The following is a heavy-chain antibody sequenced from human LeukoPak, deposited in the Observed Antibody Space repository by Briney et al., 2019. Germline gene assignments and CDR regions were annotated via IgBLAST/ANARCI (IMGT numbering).Heavy chain of an antibody. CDR3: ARGLTPEYRTEEVAGTFDY. CDR1: GFTFSSYA. V-gene: IGHV3-23*01. Sequence: PGGSLRLSCAASGFTFSSYAMSWVRQAPGKGREWVSAISGSGGSTYYADSVKGRFTISRDNSKNTLYLQMNSLRAEDTAVYYCARGLTPEYRTEEVAGTFDYWGQGTLVTVSS. D-gene: IGHD6-19*01. CDR2: ISGSGGST. J-gene: IGHJ4*02.